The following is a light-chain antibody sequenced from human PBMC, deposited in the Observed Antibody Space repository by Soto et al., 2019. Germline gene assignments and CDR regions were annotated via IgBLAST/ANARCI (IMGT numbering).Light chain of an antibody. Sequence: DIQMTQSPSSLSASVGDRVTITCRARQSISSYLNWYQQKPGKAPKLLIYAATSLQSGFTARFSGSVSGTDFTLTISSLQPEDFATYYCQQSYSTPWTFGQGTKVEIK. CDR1: QSISSY. V-gene: IGKV1-39*01. CDR2: AAT. J-gene: IGKJ1*01. CDR3: QQSYSTPWT.